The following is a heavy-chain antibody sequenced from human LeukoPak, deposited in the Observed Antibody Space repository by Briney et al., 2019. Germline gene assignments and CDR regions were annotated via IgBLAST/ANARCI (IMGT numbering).Heavy chain of an antibody. J-gene: IGHJ4*02. Sequence: GGSLRLSCAASGFTFSSYSMNWVRRAPGKGLEWVSSISSSSSYIYYADSVKGRFTISRDNAKNSLYLQMNSLRAEDTAVYYCARGSIAAAGTRGGFDYWGQGTLVTVSS. CDR1: GFTFSSYS. D-gene: IGHD6-13*01. CDR2: ISSSSSYI. CDR3: ARGSIAAAGTRGGFDY. V-gene: IGHV3-21*01.